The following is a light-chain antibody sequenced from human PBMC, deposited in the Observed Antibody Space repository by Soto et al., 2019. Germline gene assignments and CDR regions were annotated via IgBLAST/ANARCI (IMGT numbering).Light chain of an antibody. V-gene: IGKV3-20*01. CDR1: QNIRRNQ. J-gene: IGKJ2*01. Sequence: EIVLTQSPGTLSLSPGERATVSCRASQNIRRNQLAWYQHKPGQAPRLLINAASSRATGIPDRFSGSVSGPDFTLTISRLEPEDFAVYYCQQYGDSTYTFGQGTELEIK. CDR3: QQYGDSTYT. CDR2: AAS.